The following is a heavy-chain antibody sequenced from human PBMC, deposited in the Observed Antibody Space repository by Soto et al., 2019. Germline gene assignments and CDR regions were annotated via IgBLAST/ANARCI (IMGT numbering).Heavy chain of an antibody. CDR1: GLNFIRYG. CDR3: ARDIVATIAPGYYYYGMDV. J-gene: IGHJ6*02. CDR2: IWYDGSNK. V-gene: IGHV3-33*01. Sequence: VRLPCVAYGLNFIRYGRHWFRQAPGKGLKWVGVIWYDGSNKYYSVSVKGRFTISRDNSNNTMYLQMNSLTAEDTAVYYCARDIVATIAPGYYYYGMDVWGQGTTVTVSS. D-gene: IGHD5-12*01.